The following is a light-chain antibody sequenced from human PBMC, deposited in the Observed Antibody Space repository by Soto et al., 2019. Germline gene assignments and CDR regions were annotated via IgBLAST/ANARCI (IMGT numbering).Light chain of an antibody. CDR1: SSDVGGYNY. V-gene: IGLV2-14*01. CDR2: EVS. J-gene: IGLJ2*01. Sequence: QSALTQPASVSGSPGQSITISCTGTSSDVGGYNYVSWYQHHPGKAPKLMIFEVSTRPSGVSNRFSGSKSGNTASLTISGLQAEDEAEYYCSSYISSSTLVIFGGGTKLTVL. CDR3: SSYISSSTLVI.